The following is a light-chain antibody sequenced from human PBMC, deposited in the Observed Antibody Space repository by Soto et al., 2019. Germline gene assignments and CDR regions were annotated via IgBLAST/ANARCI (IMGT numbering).Light chain of an antibody. CDR1: QGVSSSY. J-gene: IGKJ1*01. CDR3: QQYGSA. V-gene: IGKV3-20*01. Sequence: EVLLTLSPCTLAWSPGERATRSCRASQGVSSSYLAWYQQKPGQAPRLLIYGASSRATGIPDRLSGSGSGTDFTLTISRLEPEDFAVYYCQQYGSAFGQGTKVDI. CDR2: GAS.